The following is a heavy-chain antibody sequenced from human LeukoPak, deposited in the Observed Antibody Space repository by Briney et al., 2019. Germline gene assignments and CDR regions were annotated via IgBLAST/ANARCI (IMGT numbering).Heavy chain of an antibody. CDR3: ARRFYGYSYGYLGY. CDR1: GGSFSGYY. CDR2: INHSGST. V-gene: IGHV4-34*01. Sequence: KSSETLSLTCAVYGGSFSGYYWSWIRQPPGKGLEWIGEINHSGSTNYNPSLKSRVTISVDTSKNQFSLKLSSVTAADTAVYYCARRFYGYSYGYLGYWGQGTLVTVSS. D-gene: IGHD5-18*01. J-gene: IGHJ4*02.